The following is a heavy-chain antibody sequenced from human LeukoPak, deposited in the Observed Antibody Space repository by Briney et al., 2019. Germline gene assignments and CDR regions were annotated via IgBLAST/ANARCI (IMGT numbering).Heavy chain of an antibody. J-gene: IGHJ4*02. D-gene: IGHD1-1*01. CDR2: FDPEDGET. CDR1: GYTLTELS. Sequence: ASVKVSCKVSGYTLTELSMHWVRQAPGKGLEWMGGFDPEDGETIYAQKFQGRVTMTRDTSTSTVYMELSSLRSEDTAVYYCACLEMNWGQGTLVTVSS. V-gene: IGHV1-24*01. CDR3: ACLEMN.